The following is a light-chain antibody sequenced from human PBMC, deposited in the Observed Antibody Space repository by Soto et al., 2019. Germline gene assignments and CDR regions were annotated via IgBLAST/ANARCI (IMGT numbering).Light chain of an antibody. CDR2: QVS. V-gene: IGKV2D-29*01. Sequence: DIVMTQTPLSLSVTPGQPASISCKSTQSLLHGDGKTYLYWYLQKPGKPPQLLIHQVSNRFSGVQDRISGSGSRTDFTLRISRVAAEDVGVYYCMQSIHLPRTFGQGTKVEIK. CDR3: MQSIHLPRT. J-gene: IGKJ1*01. CDR1: QSLLHGDGKTY.